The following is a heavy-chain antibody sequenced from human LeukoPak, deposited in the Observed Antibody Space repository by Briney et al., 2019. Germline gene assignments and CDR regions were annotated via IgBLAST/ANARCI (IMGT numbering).Heavy chain of an antibody. CDR1: GFTFSSYA. Sequence: GGSLRLSCAASGFTFSSYAMSWVRQAPGKGLEWVSTISGSGGSTYYADSVKGRFTISRDNSKNTLYLQMNSLRAEDTAVYYCAKDLGYGGNPPFKYWGQGTLVTVSS. CDR2: ISGSGGST. D-gene: IGHD4-23*01. J-gene: IGHJ4*02. V-gene: IGHV3-23*01. CDR3: AKDLGYGGNPPFKY.